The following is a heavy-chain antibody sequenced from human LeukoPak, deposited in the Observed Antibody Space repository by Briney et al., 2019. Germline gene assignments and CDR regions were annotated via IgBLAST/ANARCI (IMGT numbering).Heavy chain of an antibody. J-gene: IGHJ4*02. D-gene: IGHD3-22*01. CDR3: ARVGLEYYDSSGYYYFDY. V-gene: IGHV4-31*03. CDR2: IYYSGST. Sequence: SQTLSLTCTVSGGSISSGGYYWSWIRQHPGKGLEWIGYIYYSGSTYYNPSLKSRVTTSVDTSKNQFSLKLSSVTAADTAVYYCARVGLEYYDSSGYYYFDYWGQGTLVTVSS. CDR1: GGSISSGGYY.